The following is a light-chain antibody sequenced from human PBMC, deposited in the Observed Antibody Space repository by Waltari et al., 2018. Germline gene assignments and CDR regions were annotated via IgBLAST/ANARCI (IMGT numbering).Light chain of an antibody. V-gene: IGLV3-21*02. Sequence: SYVLTQPPSVSVAPGQTARITCAGSNLGSKRVHWYQQKSGQAPLLAVYDDNDRPSGIPERFAGSNSGNTATLTISRVAAGDEADYYCHLWDSSTDHWVFGGGTRLTVL. CDR3: HLWDSSTDHWV. CDR1: NLGSKR. J-gene: IGLJ3*02. CDR2: DDN.